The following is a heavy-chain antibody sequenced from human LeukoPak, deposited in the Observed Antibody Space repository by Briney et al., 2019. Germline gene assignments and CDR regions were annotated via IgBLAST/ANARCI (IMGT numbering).Heavy chain of an antibody. CDR1: GFTFSSYS. V-gene: IGHV3-21*01. D-gene: IGHD3-22*01. Sequence: PGGSLRLSCAASGFTFSSYSMNWVRQAPGKGLEWVSSISSSSSYIYYADSVKGRFTISRDNAKNSLYLQMNSLRAEDTAVYYCARATYYYDSSGYTGYWGQGTLVTVSS. CDR3: ARATYYYDSSGYTGY. J-gene: IGHJ4*02. CDR2: ISSSSSYI.